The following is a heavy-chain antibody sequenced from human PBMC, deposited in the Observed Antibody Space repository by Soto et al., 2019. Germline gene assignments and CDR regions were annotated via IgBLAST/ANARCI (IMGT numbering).Heavy chain of an antibody. J-gene: IGHJ6*03. CDR3: VRATAARQRDYSYHYYLHI. D-gene: IGHD6-6*01. CDR2: INPNGGST. Sequence: QVQLVQSGAEVKKPGASVKLSCKASGYTFINYYIHWVRQARGQGLEWMGVINPNGGSTVYAQKFQGRVTLTRDTSTSTVYVELSSLRSDDTAVYFCVRATAARQRDYSYHYYLHIWGKGTTVTVSS. V-gene: IGHV1-46*03. CDR1: GYTFINYY.